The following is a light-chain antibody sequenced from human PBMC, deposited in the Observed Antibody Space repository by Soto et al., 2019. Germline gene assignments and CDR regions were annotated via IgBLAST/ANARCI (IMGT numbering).Light chain of an antibody. J-gene: IGLJ2*01. CDR3: QSYDSSLSVV. V-gene: IGLV1-40*01. CDR1: SSNIGAGYD. CDR2: GNS. Sequence: QSVLTQPPSVSGAPGQRVTLSCTWSSSNIGAGYDVHWYQQLPGTAPKLLIYGNSNRPSGVPDRFSGSKSGTSASLAITGFQAEDEADYYCQSYDSSLSVVFGGGTKVTVL.